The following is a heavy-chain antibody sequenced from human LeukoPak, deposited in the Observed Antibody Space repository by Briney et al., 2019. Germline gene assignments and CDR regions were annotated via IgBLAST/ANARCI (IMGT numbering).Heavy chain of an antibody. D-gene: IGHD3-10*01. CDR1: GFTFSSYS. CDR2: ISSSSSYI. J-gene: IGHJ4*02. Sequence: RGSLRLSCAASGFTFSSYSMNWVRQAPGKGLEWVSSISSSSSYIYYADSVKGRFTISRDNAKNSLYLQMNSLRAEDTAVYYCARDRTTMVRGVSNDYWGQGTLVTVSS. CDR3: ARDRTTMVRGVSNDY. V-gene: IGHV3-21*01.